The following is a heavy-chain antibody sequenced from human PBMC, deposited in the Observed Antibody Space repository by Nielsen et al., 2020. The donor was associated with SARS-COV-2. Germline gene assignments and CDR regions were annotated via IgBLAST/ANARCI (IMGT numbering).Heavy chain of an antibody. J-gene: IGHJ6*02. CDR1: GYTFTGYY. CDR3: ARFPRKSGYGMDV. CDR2: MNPNSGNT. Sequence: ASVKVSCKASGYTFTGYYMHWVRQAPGQGLEWMGWMNPNSGNTGYAQKFQGRVTMTRNTSISTAYMELSSLRSEDTAVYYCARFPRKSGYGMDVWGQGTTVTVSS. V-gene: IGHV1-8*02. D-gene: IGHD1-14*01.